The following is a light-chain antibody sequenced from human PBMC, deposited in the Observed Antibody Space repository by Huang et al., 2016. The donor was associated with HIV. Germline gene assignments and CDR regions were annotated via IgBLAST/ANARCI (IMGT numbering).Light chain of an antibody. J-gene: IGKJ1*01. CDR1: QSVGGN. V-gene: IGKV3-15*01. CDR2: GAS. Sequence: EMVMTQSPATLSLFLGERATFSGRSSQSVGGNLAWYQQKPRQAPRHLIYGASPRATGIPARFNGSGSGTEFTLTVSSLQSEDFAVYYCQQYNNWPPWTFGQGTKVEIK. CDR3: QQYNNWPPWT.